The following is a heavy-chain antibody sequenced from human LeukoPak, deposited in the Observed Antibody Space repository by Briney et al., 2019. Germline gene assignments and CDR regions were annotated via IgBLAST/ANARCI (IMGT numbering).Heavy chain of an antibody. Sequence: GASLQISCKGSGYNFTSYWIGWVRQMPGKGLEWMGIIYPGDSDTRYSPSFQGQVTISADKSISTAYLQWSSLKASDTAMYYCARVVTFGGVIVYFDYWGQGTLVTVSS. D-gene: IGHD3-16*02. CDR1: GYNFTSYW. CDR3: ARVVTFGGVIVYFDY. V-gene: IGHV5-51*01. CDR2: IYPGDSDT. J-gene: IGHJ4*02.